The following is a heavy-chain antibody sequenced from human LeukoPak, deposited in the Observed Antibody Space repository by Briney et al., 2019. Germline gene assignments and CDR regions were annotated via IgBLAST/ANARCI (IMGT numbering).Heavy chain of an antibody. D-gene: IGHD3-9*01. Sequence: PSETLSLTCVVSGYSISSGYYWSWIRQPPGKGLEWIGYIYYSGSTNYNPSLKSRVTISVGTSKNQFSLKLSSVTAADTAVYYCARMGRYFDWLLLDYWGQGTLVTVSS. CDR2: IYYSGST. CDR3: ARMGRYFDWLLLDY. J-gene: IGHJ4*02. V-gene: IGHV4-61*01. CDR1: GYSISSGYY.